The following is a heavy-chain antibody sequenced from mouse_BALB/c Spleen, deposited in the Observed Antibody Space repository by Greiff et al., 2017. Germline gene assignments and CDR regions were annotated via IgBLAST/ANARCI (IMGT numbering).Heavy chain of an antibody. CDR2: ISSGSSTI. J-gene: IGHJ2*01. CDR1: GFTFSSFG. Sequence: EVKLMESGGGLVQPGGSRKLSCAASGFTFSSFGMHWVRQAPEKGLEWVAYISSGSSTIYYADTVKGRFTISRDNPKNTLFLQMTSLRSEDTAMYYCARSFDGYYVGYFDYWGQGTTLTVSS. D-gene: IGHD2-3*01. V-gene: IGHV5-17*02. CDR3: ARSFDGYYVGYFDY.